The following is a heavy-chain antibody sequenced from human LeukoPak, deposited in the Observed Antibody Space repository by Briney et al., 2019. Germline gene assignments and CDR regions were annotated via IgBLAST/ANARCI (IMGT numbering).Heavy chain of an antibody. CDR3: TTGKISCSTTSCSDDY. Sequence: ASVKVSCKVSGDTLTALSMHWVRQAPGKGVEWMVGFHPEDGETIYAQKFQGRVTMTEATSTDTAYMELTSLRSDDTAVYYCTTGKISCSTTSCSDDYWGQGALVTVSS. CDR1: GDTLTALS. V-gene: IGHV1-24*01. J-gene: IGHJ4*02. D-gene: IGHD2-2*01. CDR2: FHPEDGET.